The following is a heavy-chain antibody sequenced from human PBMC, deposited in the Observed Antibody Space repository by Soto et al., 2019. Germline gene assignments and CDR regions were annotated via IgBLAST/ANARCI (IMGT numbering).Heavy chain of an antibody. Sequence: QVQLQESGPGLVKPSETLSLTCTVSGGSVSSGSYYWSWIRQPPGKGLEWIGYIYYSGSTKYNPSLKXRXTXSXXTSKTQCSLKLSSVTAADTAVYYCARAGLGDGSDYWGQGTLVTVSS. CDR2: IYYSGST. V-gene: IGHV4-61*01. D-gene: IGHD1-26*01. CDR1: GGSVSSGSYY. CDR3: ARAGLGDGSDY. J-gene: IGHJ4*02.